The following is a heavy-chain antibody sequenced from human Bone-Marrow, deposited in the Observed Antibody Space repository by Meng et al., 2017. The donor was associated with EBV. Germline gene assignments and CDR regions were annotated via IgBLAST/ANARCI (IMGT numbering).Heavy chain of an antibody. V-gene: IGHV3-15*01. CDR2: IKSKTDGGTT. CDR1: GGSISSSSYY. CDR3: TTAPSARDAPFDY. J-gene: IGHJ4*02. Sequence: QLHESGPGLVKPSETLSLTCTVSGGSISSSSYYWGWIRQPPGKGLEWIGRIKSKTDGGTTDYAAPVKGRFTISRDDSKNTLYLQMNSLKTEDTAVYYCTTAPSARDAPFDYWGQGTLVTVSS.